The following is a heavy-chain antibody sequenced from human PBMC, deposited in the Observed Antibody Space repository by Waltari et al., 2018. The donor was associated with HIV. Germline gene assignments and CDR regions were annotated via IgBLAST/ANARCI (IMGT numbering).Heavy chain of an antibody. V-gene: IGHV1-69*04. Sequence: QVQLVQSGAEVKKPGSSVKVSCKASGGTFSSYAISWVRQAPGQGLEWMGRIIPILGIANYAQKFQGRVTITADKSTSTAYMELSSLRSEDTAVYYCANQPLHGYYYGMDVWGQGTTVTVSS. CDR3: ANQPLHGYYYGMDV. CDR2: IIPILGIA. D-gene: IGHD4-4*01. J-gene: IGHJ6*02. CDR1: GGTFSSYA.